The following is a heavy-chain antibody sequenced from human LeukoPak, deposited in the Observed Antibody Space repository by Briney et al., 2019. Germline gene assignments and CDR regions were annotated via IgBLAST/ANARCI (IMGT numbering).Heavy chain of an antibody. CDR2: INSDGSGT. Sequence: GGSLRLSCAASGFTFSSYWMHWVRQAPGKGLVWVSRINSDGSGTSYADSVKGRFTISRDNAKNSLYLQMNSLRAEDTAVYYCARELLWFGELLETDAFDIWGQGTMVTVSS. V-gene: IGHV3-74*01. CDR1: GFTFSSYW. CDR3: ARELLWFGELLETDAFDI. D-gene: IGHD3-10*01. J-gene: IGHJ3*02.